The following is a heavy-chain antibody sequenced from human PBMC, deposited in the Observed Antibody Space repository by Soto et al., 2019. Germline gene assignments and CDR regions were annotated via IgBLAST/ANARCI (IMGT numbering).Heavy chain of an antibody. V-gene: IGHV3-30-3*01. D-gene: IGHD3-10*02. J-gene: IGHJ6*02. CDR2: MAFDGSNK. CDR1: GFAFNNYS. Sequence: VQLVESGGGVVRPGRSLRLSCAASGFAFNNYSMHWVRQAPGKGLEWVAIMAFDGSNKYTADSVKGRFTISTDNSKNILYLQMSSLRPEDTAVYFCARDRVPYVYFYYGMDVWGQGTTVIVSS. CDR3: ARDRVPYVYFYYGMDV.